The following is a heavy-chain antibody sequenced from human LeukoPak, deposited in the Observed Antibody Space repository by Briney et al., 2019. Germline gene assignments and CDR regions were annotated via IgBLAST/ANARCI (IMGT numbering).Heavy chain of an antibody. CDR1: GFTFSSYS. CDR2: ISSSSSYI. D-gene: IGHD2-2*01. CDR3: AKEIVPIN. Sequence: GGSLRLSCAASGFTFSSYSMNWVRQAPGKGLEWVSSISSSSSYIYYADSVKGRFTISRDNSKNTLYLQMNSLRAEDTAVYYCAKEIVPINWGQGTLVTVSS. J-gene: IGHJ4*02. V-gene: IGHV3-21*04.